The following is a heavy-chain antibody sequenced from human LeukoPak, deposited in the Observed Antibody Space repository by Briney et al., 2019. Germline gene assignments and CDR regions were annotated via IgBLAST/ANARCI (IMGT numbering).Heavy chain of an antibody. D-gene: IGHD2-15*01. CDR1: GYTFTSYG. Sequence: ASVKVSCKASGYTFTSYGISWVRQAPGQGLEWMGWISAYNGNTNYAQKLQGRVTMTTDTSTSTAYMELRSLRSGDTAVYYCARDSHCSGGSCYPGVFDYWGQGTLVTVSS. CDR2: ISAYNGNT. J-gene: IGHJ4*02. V-gene: IGHV1-18*01. CDR3: ARDSHCSGGSCYPGVFDY.